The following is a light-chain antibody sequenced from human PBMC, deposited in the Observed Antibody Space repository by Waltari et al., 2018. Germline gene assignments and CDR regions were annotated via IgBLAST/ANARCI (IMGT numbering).Light chain of an antibody. Sequence: DIQMTQSPSTVSASVGDTVTIPCRASQSVSTRLAWYQQTPGKVPQLLIYKASRLETGVPSRFSGGGSGTEFSLTISNLQPEDFATYYCQQYESSPFTFGQGTKLDIK. CDR1: QSVSTR. CDR3: QQYESSPFT. V-gene: IGKV1-5*03. J-gene: IGKJ2*01. CDR2: KAS.